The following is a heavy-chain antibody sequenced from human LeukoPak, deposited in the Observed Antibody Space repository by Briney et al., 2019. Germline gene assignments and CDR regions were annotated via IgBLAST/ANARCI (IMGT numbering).Heavy chain of an antibody. V-gene: IGHV1-46*01. Sequence: ASEKVSCKTSGYIFTSYNMHWVRQARGRGLEGMGIINQSGGSTRYAQKFQGRVTMTRDTSTSTFYMELSSLRSEDTAMYYCARDLFHRYYDSSGRAFDYWGQGTLVTVSS. J-gene: IGHJ4*02. CDR3: ARDLFHRYYDSSGRAFDY. CDR2: INQSGGST. CDR1: GYIFTSYN. D-gene: IGHD3-22*01.